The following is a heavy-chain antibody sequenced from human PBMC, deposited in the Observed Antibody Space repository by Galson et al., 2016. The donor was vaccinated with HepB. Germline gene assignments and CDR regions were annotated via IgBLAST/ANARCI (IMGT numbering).Heavy chain of an antibody. V-gene: IGHV3-48*03. J-gene: IGHJ4*02. D-gene: IGHD1-26*01. CDR2: ISHSGGTI. CDR1: GFTFSSFE. CDR3: ATIEYYFDY. Sequence: SLRLSCAASGFTFSSFEMNWVRQAPGKGLEWVSYISHSGGTIYYADSVKGRFTISRDNAKKSLYLQMNSLRAGDTAIYYCATIEYYFDYWGLGTLVTVSS.